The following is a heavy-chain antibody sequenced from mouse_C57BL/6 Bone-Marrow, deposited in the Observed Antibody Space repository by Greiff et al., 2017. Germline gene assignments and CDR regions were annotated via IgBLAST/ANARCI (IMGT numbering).Heavy chain of an antibody. CDR1: GFTFSSYG. V-gene: IGHV5-6*01. Sequence: EVKLVESGGDLVKPGGSLKLSCAASGFTFSSYGMSWVRQTPDKRLEWVATISSGGSYTYYTDSVKGRFTISRDNAKNTLYLQMSSLKSEDAAMYYVAICGDYSMDYWGQGTSVTVSS. CDR3: AICGDYSMDY. D-gene: IGHD2-13*01. CDR2: ISSGGSYT. J-gene: IGHJ4*01.